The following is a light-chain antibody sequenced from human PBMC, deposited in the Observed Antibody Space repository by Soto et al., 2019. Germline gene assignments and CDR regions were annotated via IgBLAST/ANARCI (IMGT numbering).Light chain of an antibody. CDR1: GSNIGAGYD. J-gene: IGLJ3*02. CDR2: GDT. V-gene: IGLV1-40*01. CDR3: RPYDSIPAGFWV. Sequence: QSVLTQPPSVSGAPGQRVTISCTGSGSNIGAGYDVHWYQQLPGTAPKLLISGDTNRPSGVPDRFSASKSGTSAPLAITGPRGGVGAVYYGRPYDSIPAGFWVFGGGPQLTVL.